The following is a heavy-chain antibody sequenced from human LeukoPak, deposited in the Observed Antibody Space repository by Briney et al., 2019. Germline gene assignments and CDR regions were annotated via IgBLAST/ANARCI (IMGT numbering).Heavy chain of an antibody. CDR1: GGTFSNYA. CDR3: AKGNGDYVDYYGMDV. J-gene: IGHJ6*02. V-gene: IGHV1-69*13. Sequence: SVKVSCKASGGTFSNYAISWVRQAPGQGLEWMGGIIPIFGTANYAQKFQGRVTITADESTSTAYMELSSLRSEDTAVYYCAKGNGDYVDYYGMDVWGQGTTVTVSS. CDR2: IIPIFGTA. D-gene: IGHD4-17*01.